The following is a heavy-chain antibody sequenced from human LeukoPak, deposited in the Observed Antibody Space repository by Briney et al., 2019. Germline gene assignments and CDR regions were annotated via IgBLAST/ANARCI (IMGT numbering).Heavy chain of an antibody. CDR3: ARPYYDSSGYYYPDAFDI. J-gene: IGHJ3*02. CDR1: GGSISSSNW. V-gene: IGHV4-4*02. Sequence: SETLSLTCAVSGGSISSSNWWSWVRQPPGKGLEWIGEIYHSGSTNYNPSLKSRVTISVDTSKNQFSLKLSSVTAADTAVYYCARPYYDSSGYYYPDAFDIWGQGTMVTVSS. CDR2: IYHSGST. D-gene: IGHD3-22*01.